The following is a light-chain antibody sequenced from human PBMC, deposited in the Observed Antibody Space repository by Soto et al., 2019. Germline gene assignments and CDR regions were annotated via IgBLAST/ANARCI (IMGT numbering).Light chain of an antibody. J-gene: IGKJ1*01. Sequence: DIQVTRSPSSLAASVGDRVAIACQASQDITNYLNWYQQKPGTAPKLLIYDASSLESGVPSRFSGSGSGTEITLTISSLQSDDFPAYYRQQYTTFRTFGQGTKVNIK. V-gene: IGKV1-5*01. CDR3: QQYTTFRT. CDR1: QDITNY. CDR2: DAS.